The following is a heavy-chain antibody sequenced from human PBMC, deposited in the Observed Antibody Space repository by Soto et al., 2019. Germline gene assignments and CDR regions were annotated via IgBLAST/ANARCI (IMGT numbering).Heavy chain of an antibody. D-gene: IGHD1-26*01. J-gene: IGHJ4*02. CDR1: GFTFSMSW. CDR2: ISPDGSGT. Sequence: EVRLVESEGGLVQPGGSLRLSCAASGFTFSMSWMAWVRRPPGMGLEWVAKISPDGSGTDYVDSVRGRIVISRDNARSSLHLQMSSLGAEYTAVDYCATSGGGQWGQGTRVTVSS. V-gene: IGHV3-7*01. CDR3: ATSGGGQ.